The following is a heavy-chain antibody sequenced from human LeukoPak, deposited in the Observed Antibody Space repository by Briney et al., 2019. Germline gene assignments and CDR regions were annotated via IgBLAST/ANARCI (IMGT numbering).Heavy chain of an antibody. CDR2: IYYSGST. D-gene: IGHD5-12*01. Sequence: SETLSLTCTVSGGSISSSSYYWGWIRQPPGKGLEWIGSIYYSGSTYYNPSLKSRATISVDTSKNQFSLKLSSVTAADTAVYYCARVSGYEGYYFDYWGQGTLVTVSS. V-gene: IGHV4-39*01. CDR1: GGSISSSSYY. J-gene: IGHJ4*02. CDR3: ARVSGYEGYYFDY.